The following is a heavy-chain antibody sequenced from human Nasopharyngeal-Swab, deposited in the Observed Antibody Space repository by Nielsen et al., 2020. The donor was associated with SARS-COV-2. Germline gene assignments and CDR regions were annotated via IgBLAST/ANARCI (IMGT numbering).Heavy chain of an antibody. V-gene: IGHV3-30*03. D-gene: IGHD3-10*01. CDR2: ISYDGNTK. J-gene: IGHJ4*02. Sequence: GESLKISCAASGFTLSNYGMHWVHQAPGKGLEWAAAISYDGNTKYYADSAKGRFTISRDSAKNALYLEMNSLRAEDTAVYYCARDDGSLGDYWGQGTLVTVSS. CDR1: GFTLSNYG. CDR3: ARDDGSLGDY.